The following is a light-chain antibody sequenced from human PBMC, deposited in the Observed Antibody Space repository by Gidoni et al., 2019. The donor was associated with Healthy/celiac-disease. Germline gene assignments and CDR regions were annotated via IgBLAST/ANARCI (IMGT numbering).Light chain of an antibody. CDR2: EVS. V-gene: IGLV2-14*01. CDR3: SSYTSSSTLVV. Sequence: QSALTQSASVSGSPGQSITISCTGTSSDVGGYNYVSWYQQHPGKAPKLMIYEVSNRPSGVSYRFSGSKSGNTASLTISGLQAEDEADYYGSSYTSSSTLVVFGGGTKLTVL. J-gene: IGLJ2*01. CDR1: SSDVGGYNY.